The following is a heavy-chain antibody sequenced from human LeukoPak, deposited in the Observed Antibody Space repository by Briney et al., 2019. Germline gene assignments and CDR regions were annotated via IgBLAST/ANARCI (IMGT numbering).Heavy chain of an antibody. CDR3: ARDVGNGFGMDV. J-gene: IGHJ6*02. CDR1: GYTFTGYY. D-gene: IGHD4-23*01. V-gene: IGHV1-2*02. CDR2: INPNSGGT. Sequence: ASVKVSCKASGYTFTGYYMYWVRQAPGQGLEWMGWINPNSGGTNYAQKFQGRVTMTRDTSISTAYMELSRLRSDDTAVYYCARDVGNGFGMDVWGQGTTVTVSS.